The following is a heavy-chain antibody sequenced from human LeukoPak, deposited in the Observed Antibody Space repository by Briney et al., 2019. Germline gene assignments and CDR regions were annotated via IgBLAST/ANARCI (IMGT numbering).Heavy chain of an antibody. V-gene: IGHV4-59*01. Sequence: SETLSLTCTVSGGSISSYYWSWIRQPPGKGLEWIGYIYYSGSTNYNPSLESRVTISVDTSKNQFSLKLSSVTAADTAVYYCARGNYDFWSGYPHTYYGMDVWGQGTTVTVSS. D-gene: IGHD3-3*01. CDR1: GGSISSYY. CDR3: ARGNYDFWSGYPHTYYGMDV. J-gene: IGHJ6*02. CDR2: IYYSGST.